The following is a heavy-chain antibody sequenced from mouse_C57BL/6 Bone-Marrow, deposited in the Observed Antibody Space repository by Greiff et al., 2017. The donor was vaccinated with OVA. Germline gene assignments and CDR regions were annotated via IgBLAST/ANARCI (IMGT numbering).Heavy chain of an antibody. V-gene: IGHV1-64*01. J-gene: IGHJ4*01. D-gene: IGHD1-1*01. CDR3: AIFPLYYYGSSTYYAMDY. Sequence: VQLQQPGAELVKPGASVKLSCKASGYTFTSYWMHWVKQRPGPGLEWIGMIHPNSGSTNYNEKFKSKATLTVDKSSSTAYMQLSSLTSEDSAVYYCAIFPLYYYGSSTYYAMDYWGQGTSVTVSS. CDR1: GYTFTSYW. CDR2: IHPNSGST.